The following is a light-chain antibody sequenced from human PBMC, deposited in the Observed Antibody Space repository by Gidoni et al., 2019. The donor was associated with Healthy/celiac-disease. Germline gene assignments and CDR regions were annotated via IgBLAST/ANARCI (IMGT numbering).Light chain of an antibody. CDR3: QSWDSSLYV. V-gene: IGLV3-1*01. CDR1: KLGDKY. CDR2: QDS. Sequence: SYELTQPPSVSVSPGQTASITGSGDKLGDKYACWYQQKPGQSPVLVIYQDSKRPSGIPELFSGSNSVNTATLTISGTQAMDEADYYCQSWDSSLYVFGTGTKVTVL. J-gene: IGLJ1*01.